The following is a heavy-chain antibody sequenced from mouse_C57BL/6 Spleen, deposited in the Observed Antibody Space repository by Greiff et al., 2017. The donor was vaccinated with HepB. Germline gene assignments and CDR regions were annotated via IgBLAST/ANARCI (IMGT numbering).Heavy chain of an antibody. V-gene: IGHV1-53*01. CDR3: ANRFAY. J-gene: IGHJ3*01. CDR2: INPSNGGT. CDR1: EKKGKSDG. Sequence: GQRKKKGTERGKKRAEGKREEKEGEKKGKSDGMEGVKQRPGQGLEWIGNINPSNGGTNYNEKFKSKATLTVDKSSSTAYMQLSSLTSEDSAVYYCANRFAYWGQGTLVTVSA.